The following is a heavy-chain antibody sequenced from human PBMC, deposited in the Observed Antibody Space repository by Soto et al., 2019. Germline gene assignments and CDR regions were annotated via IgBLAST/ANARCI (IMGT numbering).Heavy chain of an antibody. J-gene: IGHJ4*02. Sequence: EVQLVESGGGLVKPGGSLRLSCAASGFTFSSYSMNWVRHARGKGLEWVSSISSSSSYIYYADSVKGRFTISRDNANNSLYLQMNSLRAEDTAVHYCARDQPGYSYGYGLGYWGQGTLVTVSS. CDR1: GFTFSSYS. D-gene: IGHD5-18*01. CDR2: ISSSSSYI. CDR3: ARDQPGYSYGYGLGY. V-gene: IGHV3-21*01.